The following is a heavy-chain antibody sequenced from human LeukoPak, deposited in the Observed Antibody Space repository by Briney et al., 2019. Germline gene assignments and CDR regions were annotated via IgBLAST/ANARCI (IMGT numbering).Heavy chain of an antibody. CDR2: IHASGTT. D-gene: IGHD3-10*01. V-gene: IGHV4-4*07. CDR1: GGFISSYF. Sequence: SETLSLTCNVSGGFISSYFWTWIRQPAGKGLEWIGRIHASGTTNYNSSLKSRVSMSVDTSKNQFSLKLTSVTAADTAVYFCARDGADVYGRAFDYWGQGTLVSVSS. J-gene: IGHJ4*02. CDR3: ARDGADVYGRAFDY.